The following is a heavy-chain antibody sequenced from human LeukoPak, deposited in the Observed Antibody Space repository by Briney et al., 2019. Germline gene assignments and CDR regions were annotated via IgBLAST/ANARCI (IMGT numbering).Heavy chain of an antibody. CDR3: ARRGYCSSTSCVDPIDY. V-gene: IGHV5-51*01. D-gene: IGHD2-2*01. J-gene: IGHJ4*02. CDR1: GYSFTSYW. CDR2: IYPGDSDT. Sequence: GESLKISCKGSGYSFTSYWIGWVRQMPGKGLEWMGIIYPGDSDTRYSPSFQGQVTISADKSISTAYLQWSSLKASDTAMYYCARRGYCSSTSCVDPIDYWGQGTLVTVSS.